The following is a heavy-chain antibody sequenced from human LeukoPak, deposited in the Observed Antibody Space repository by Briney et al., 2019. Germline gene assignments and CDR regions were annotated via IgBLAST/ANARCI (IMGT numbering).Heavy chain of an antibody. J-gene: IGHJ5*02. V-gene: IGHV3-74*01. CDR2: NNGDGSTT. CDR3: ARDPRNVGLAP. Sequence: GGSLRLFCVASGFSLSGYWMYWVRQAPGKGLMYISRNNGDGSTTNYADVVKGRFTMSRDNVKNTLYLQMNSLRVEDTAVYYCARDPRNVGLAPWGQGTLVTVPS. CDR1: GFSLSGYW. D-gene: IGHD2-15*01.